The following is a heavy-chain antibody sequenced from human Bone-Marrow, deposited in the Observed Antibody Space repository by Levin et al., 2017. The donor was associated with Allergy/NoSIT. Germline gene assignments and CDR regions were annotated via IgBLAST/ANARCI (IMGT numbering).Heavy chain of an antibody. CDR1: GFIFGDYD. CDR2: IWFDGFYT. V-gene: IGHV3-33*01. Sequence: GESLKISCAASGFIFGDYDVHWVRQAPGKGLEWLTVIWFDGFYTYYSEAARGRFTVSRDNSMNTVYLQLDSLRADDTAVYYCVRDGGRGSCSGGKCPRPFDYWGQGTLVTVSS. CDR3: VRDGGRGSCSGGKCPRPFDY. D-gene: IGHD2-15*01. J-gene: IGHJ4*02.